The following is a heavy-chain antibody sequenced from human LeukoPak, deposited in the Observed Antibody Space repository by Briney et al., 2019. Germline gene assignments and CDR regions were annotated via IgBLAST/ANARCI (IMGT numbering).Heavy chain of an antibody. CDR3: ARADYVWGSYRYTSNFDY. D-gene: IGHD3-16*02. CDR1: GGSFRGYY. V-gene: IGHV4-34*01. J-gene: IGHJ4*02. CDR2: INHSGST. Sequence: SETLSLTCAVYGGSFRGYYWSWIRQAPGKGLEWIGEINHSGSTNYNPSLKSRVTISVDTSKNQFSLKLSSVTAADTAVYYCARADYVWGSYRYTSNFDYWGQGTLVTVSS.